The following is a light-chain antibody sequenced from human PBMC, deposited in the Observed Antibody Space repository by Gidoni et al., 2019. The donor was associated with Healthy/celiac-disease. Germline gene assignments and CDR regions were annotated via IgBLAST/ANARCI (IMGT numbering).Light chain of an antibody. CDR2: KAS. J-gene: IGKJ3*01. Sequence: DIQMTQSPSTLSASVGDRVTITCRASQSISSRLAWYQQKPGKAPKLLIYKASSLESGVPSRFSGSGSGTEFTLTISSLQPDDFATYYCQQYNSYSTFGPXTKVDIK. CDR1: QSISSR. CDR3: QQYNSYST. V-gene: IGKV1-5*03.